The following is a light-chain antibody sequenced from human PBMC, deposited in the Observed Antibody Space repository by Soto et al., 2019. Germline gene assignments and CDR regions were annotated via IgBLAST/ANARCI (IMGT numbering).Light chain of an antibody. V-gene: IGLV2-14*01. CDR2: EVS. J-gene: IGLJ1*01. Sequence: HSSLTQPASVSGSPGQSVTISCTGTSSDIGTYNYVSWYQQHPGKVPKLLIYEVSNRPSGVSHRFSGSKSGNTASLTISGLQTEDEADYYCNSFPTTITRFVFLTVTKVTFL. CDR3: NSFPTTITRFV. CDR1: SSDIGTYNY.